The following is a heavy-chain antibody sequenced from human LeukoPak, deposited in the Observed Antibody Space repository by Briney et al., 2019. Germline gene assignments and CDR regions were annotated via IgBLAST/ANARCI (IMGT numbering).Heavy chain of an antibody. J-gene: IGHJ4*02. D-gene: IGHD1-26*01. CDR1: GFTFSSFT. CDR2: ISSTSSYI. CDR3: ARDPLGVRGTSTFDY. Sequence: PGGSLRLSCAASGFTFSSFTMNWVRQAPGKGLEWVSSISSTSSYIYYADSVKGRFTISRDNAKNSLYLQMNSLRAEDTAVYYCARDPLGVRGTSTFDYWGQGTLVTVSS. V-gene: IGHV3-21*01.